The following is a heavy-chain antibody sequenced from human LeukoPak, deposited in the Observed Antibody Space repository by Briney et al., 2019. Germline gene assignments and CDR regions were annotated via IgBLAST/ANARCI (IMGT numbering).Heavy chain of an antibody. CDR1: GYSFTGYY. V-gene: IGHV1-2*04. D-gene: IGHD3-10*01. CDR3: ARPRRFGELYEGLDI. J-gene: IGHJ3*02. CDR2: INPNSGGT. Sequence: GSSVKVSCKASGYSFTGYYMHWGRQAPGQGLEWMGWINPNSGGTKYAQKFQGWVTMTRDTSTSTAYMELSRLRSDDTAVYYCARPRRFGELYEGLDIWGQGTMVTVSS.